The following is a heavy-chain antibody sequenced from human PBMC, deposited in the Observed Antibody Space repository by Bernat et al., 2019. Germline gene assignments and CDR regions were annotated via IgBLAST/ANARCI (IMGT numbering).Heavy chain of an antibody. CDR1: GYTFTSYY. V-gene: IGHV1-46*01. D-gene: IGHD1-26*01. CDR2: INPSGGST. J-gene: IGHJ6*02. CDR3: ARDKEVGARHYGMDV. Sequence: QVQLVQSGAEVKKPGASVKVSCKASGYTFTSYYMHWVRQAPGQGLEWMGIINPSGGSTSYAQKFQGRVTMTRDTSTSTVYMELSSLRSEDTAVYYCARDKEVGARHYGMDVWGQGTTVTVSS.